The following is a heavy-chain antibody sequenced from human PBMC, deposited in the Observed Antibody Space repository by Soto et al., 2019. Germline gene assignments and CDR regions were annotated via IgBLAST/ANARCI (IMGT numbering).Heavy chain of an antibody. CDR3: ARVERGTATTVVDAFDI. CDR2: MSHSGGT. V-gene: IGHV4-34*01. CDR1: GGSVSSGSYY. Sequence: QVQLQQWGAGLLKPSETLSLTCAVYGGSVSSGSYYWSWIRQPPGKGLEWIGEMSHSGGTHFNPSLKRRGTISVDTSKNQFSLKMSSVTAADTSLYYCARVERGTATTVVDAFDIWGPGTMVTVSS. J-gene: IGHJ3*02. D-gene: IGHD1-1*01.